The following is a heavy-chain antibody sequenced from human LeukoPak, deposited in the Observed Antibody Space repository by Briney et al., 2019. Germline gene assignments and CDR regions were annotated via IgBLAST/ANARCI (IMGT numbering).Heavy chain of an antibody. Sequence: GGSLRLSCAASGFTFNGYAMNWVRQAPGKGLEWVSAISDSGDSTYYADSVRGRFTISRDNSKNTLYLQMNSLGAEDTAVYSCARGYCTSSSCYNDYWGQGTLVTVSS. CDR3: ARGYCTSSSCYNDY. CDR2: ISDSGDST. J-gene: IGHJ4*02. D-gene: IGHD2-2*02. V-gene: IGHV3-23*01. CDR1: GFTFNGYA.